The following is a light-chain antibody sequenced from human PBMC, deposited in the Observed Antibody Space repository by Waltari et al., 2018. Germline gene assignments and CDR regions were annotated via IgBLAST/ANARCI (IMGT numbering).Light chain of an antibody. J-gene: IGKJ1*01. CDR1: QTVSSW. CDR3: QQYDSYSAT. V-gene: IGKV1-5*03. Sequence: DIQMTQSPSTLSASVGDRCTITCRTSQTVSSWLAWYQQKPGKAPKLLIYKAYSLESGVPARFSVSGSGYEFTLTITILQPDDFATYYCQQYDSYSATFGQGTKVEI. CDR2: KAY.